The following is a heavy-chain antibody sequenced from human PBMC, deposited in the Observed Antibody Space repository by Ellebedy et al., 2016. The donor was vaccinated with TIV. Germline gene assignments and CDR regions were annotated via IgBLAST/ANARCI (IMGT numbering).Heavy chain of an antibody. Sequence: AASVKVSCKASGGTFSSYAISWVRQAPGQGLEWMGGIIPIFGTANYAQKFQGRVTITADESTSTAYMELNSLRSEDTAVYYCARGVAVAGTVYYGMDVWGQGTTVTVSS. CDR1: GGTFSSYA. D-gene: IGHD6-19*01. CDR3: ARGVAVAGTVYYGMDV. J-gene: IGHJ6*02. CDR2: IIPIFGTA. V-gene: IGHV1-69*13.